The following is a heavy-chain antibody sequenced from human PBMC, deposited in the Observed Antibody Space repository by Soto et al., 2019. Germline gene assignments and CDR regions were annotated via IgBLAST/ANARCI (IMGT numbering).Heavy chain of an antibody. J-gene: IGHJ6*02. D-gene: IGHD3-16*01. Sequence: SETLSLTCTVSGGSISSGGYYWSWIRQHPGKGLEWIGYIYYSGSTYYNPSLKSRVTISVDTSKNQFSLKLSSVTAADTAVYYCARDYARGRGYGMDVWGQGTTVTVSS. V-gene: IGHV4-31*03. CDR3: ARDYARGRGYGMDV. CDR2: IYYSGST. CDR1: GGSISSGGYY.